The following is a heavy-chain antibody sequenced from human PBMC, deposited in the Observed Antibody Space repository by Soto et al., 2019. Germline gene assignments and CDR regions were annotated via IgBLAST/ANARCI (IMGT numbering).Heavy chain of an antibody. CDR3: ARVGIGTPSTTFYSAS. CDR2: IYSSGST. Sequence: SVTLSHRCRVADGSSAAYCWSWIRKHPGKGLEWIGYIYSSGSTNYNPSLKSRVTISVDTSKNQFSLKLNSVTAADTAVYYFARVGIGTPSTTFYSASWGRRTSVTVSS. D-gene: IGHD2-15*01. V-gene: IGHV4-59*01. CDR1: DGSSAAYC. J-gene: IGHJ5*02.